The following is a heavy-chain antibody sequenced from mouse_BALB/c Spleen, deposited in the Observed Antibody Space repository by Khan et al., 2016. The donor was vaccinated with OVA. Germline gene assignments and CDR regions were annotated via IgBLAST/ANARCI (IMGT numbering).Heavy chain of an antibody. D-gene: IGHD2-1*01. V-gene: IGHV1-5*01. J-gene: IGHJ2*01. CDR1: GYTFTNYW. CDR3: ARNGFGNYEIWDY. CDR2: IYPGNSDT. Sequence: VQQSGTVLARPGASVKMSCKASGYTFTNYWMHWVKQRPGQGLEWIGTIYPGNSDTNYNQKFTGKAKLTAVTSTSTAYMELSSLTNEDSSVYYCARNGFGNYEIWDYWGQGTTLTVSA.